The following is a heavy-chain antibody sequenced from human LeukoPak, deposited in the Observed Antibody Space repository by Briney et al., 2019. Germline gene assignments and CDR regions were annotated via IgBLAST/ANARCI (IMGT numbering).Heavy chain of an antibody. D-gene: IGHD6-13*01. V-gene: IGHV4-34*01. CDR1: GGSFSGYY. J-gene: IGHJ4*02. CDR3: ARGYSSFDY. Sequence: SETLSLTCAVYGGSFSGYYWSWFRQPPGKGLEWIGEINYSGSTNYNPSLKSRVTISVDTSKNQFSLKLSSVTAADTAVYYCARGYSSFDYWGQGTLVTVSS. CDR2: INYSGST.